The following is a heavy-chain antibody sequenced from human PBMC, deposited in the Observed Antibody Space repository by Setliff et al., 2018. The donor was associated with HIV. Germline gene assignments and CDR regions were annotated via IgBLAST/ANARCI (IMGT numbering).Heavy chain of an antibody. J-gene: IGHJ4*02. Sequence: ASVKVSCKASGYTFSNYDINWVRQATGQGLEWVEWMNPNSGNTGYAQKFQGRVTLTRNTSISTAYMELSSLRSGDTAVYSCARVATVSHPGDYFDYWGQGTLVTVSS. D-gene: IGHD4-4*01. CDR3: ARVATVSHPGDYFDY. CDR2: MNPNSGNT. CDR1: GYTFSNYD. V-gene: IGHV1-8*01.